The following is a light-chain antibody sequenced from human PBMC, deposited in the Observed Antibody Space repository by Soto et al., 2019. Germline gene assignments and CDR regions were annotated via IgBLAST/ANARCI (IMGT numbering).Light chain of an antibody. CDR3: QQSSSSPPT. J-gene: IGKJ2*01. V-gene: IGKV1-39*01. CDR1: QDIRDY. Sequence: DIQMTQSPSSLSASVGDRVAITCRASQDIRDYLNWYQQKPGRAPKLLIYAASTLQSGVPSRFSGSGSGMHFTLTIKTLQPEDFATYFCQQSSSSPPTFGQGTKL. CDR2: AAS.